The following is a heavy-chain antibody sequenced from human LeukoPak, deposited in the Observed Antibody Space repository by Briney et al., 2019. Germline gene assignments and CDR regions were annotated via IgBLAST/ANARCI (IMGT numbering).Heavy chain of an antibody. V-gene: IGHV1-46*01. Sequence: ASVKVSCKASGYTFTGYYMHWVRQAPGQGLEWMGIINPSGGSTSYAQKFQGRVTMTRDTSTSTVYMELSSLRSEDTAVYYCASYCGGDCYSDAFDIWGQGTMVTVSS. J-gene: IGHJ3*02. D-gene: IGHD2-21*02. CDR2: INPSGGST. CDR1: GYTFTGYY. CDR3: ASYCGGDCYSDAFDI.